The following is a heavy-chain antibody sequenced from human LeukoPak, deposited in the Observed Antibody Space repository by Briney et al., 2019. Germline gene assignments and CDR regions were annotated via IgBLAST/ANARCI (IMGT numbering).Heavy chain of an antibody. CDR1: GFTFTNYW. CDR3: VRDPFDY. CDR2: MREDGSEE. V-gene: IGHV3-7*01. J-gene: IGHJ4*02. Sequence: GGSLRLSCAASGFTFTNYWMSWVRQAPGKGREGVATMREDGSEEFYVESMKGRFTISRDNAKKSLYLQINSLSGEDTAVYHCVRDPFDYWGQGTLVTVSS.